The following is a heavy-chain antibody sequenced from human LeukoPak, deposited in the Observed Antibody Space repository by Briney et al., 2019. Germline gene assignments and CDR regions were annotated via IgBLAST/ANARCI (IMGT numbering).Heavy chain of an antibody. Sequence: ASVKVSCKASGYTFTSYYMHWVRQAPGQGLEWMGIINPSGGSTSYAQKFQGRVTITADESTSAAYMELSSLRSEDTAVYYCARDLGCSTSCYIRWGQGTQVTVSS. CDR1: GYTFTSYY. CDR3: ARDLGCSTSCYIR. V-gene: IGHV1-46*01. D-gene: IGHD2-2*02. J-gene: IGHJ4*02. CDR2: INPSGGST.